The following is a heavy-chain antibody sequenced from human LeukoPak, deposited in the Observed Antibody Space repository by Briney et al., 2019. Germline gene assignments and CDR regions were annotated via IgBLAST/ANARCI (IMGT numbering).Heavy chain of an antibody. CDR3: ALAGYSYGYGLGY. CDR2: INPNSGGT. Sequence: ASVKVSCKASGYTFTGYYMHWVRQAPGQGLEWMGWINPNSGGTNYAQKFQGWVTMTRDTSISTAYMELSRLRSDDTAVYYCALAGYSYGYGLGYWGQGTLVTVSS. J-gene: IGHJ4*02. CDR1: GYTFTGYY. V-gene: IGHV1-2*04. D-gene: IGHD5-18*01.